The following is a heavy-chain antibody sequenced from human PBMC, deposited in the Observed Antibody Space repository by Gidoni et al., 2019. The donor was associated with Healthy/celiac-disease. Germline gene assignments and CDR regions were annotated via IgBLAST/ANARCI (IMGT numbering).Heavy chain of an antibody. CDR3: VKGMGIAARPIYDY. Sequence: EVQLVESGGGVVQPGGSLRRSCSASGFPFSRYALHWVRQAHGKGLEYVSAISSNGGSTYYADSVKGRFTSSRDNSKNTLYLQMSSLRAEDTAVYYCVKGMGIAARPIYDYWGQGTLVTVSS. J-gene: IGHJ4*02. CDR2: ISSNGGST. V-gene: IGHV3-64D*06. CDR1: GFPFSRYA. D-gene: IGHD6-6*01.